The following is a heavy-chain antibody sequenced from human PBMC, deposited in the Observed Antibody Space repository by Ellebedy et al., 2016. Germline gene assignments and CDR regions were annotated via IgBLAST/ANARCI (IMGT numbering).Heavy chain of an antibody. CDR3: ARRVGFDY. D-gene: IGHD1-26*01. V-gene: IGHV3-11*01. CDR2: ISGSGGST. J-gene: IGHJ4*02. Sequence: GESLKISCVVSGFSVSSNYLSWVRQAPGKGLEWVSAISGSGGSTYYAYSVEGRFTISRDNGKNSLYLQMNSLRPDDTAVYYGARRVGFDYWGQGSLVIVSS. CDR1: GFSVSSNY.